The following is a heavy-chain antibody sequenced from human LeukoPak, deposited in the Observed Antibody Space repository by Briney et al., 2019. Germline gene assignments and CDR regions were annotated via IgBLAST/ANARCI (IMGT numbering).Heavy chain of an antibody. Sequence: GGSLRLSCAASGFALRSYTVTWVRQAPGKGLEWVSSISSTSAYIYYADSVKGRFTISRDNAKNSLYLQMNSLRAEDTAVYYCASLNVDTALDYFDYWGQGTLVTVSS. J-gene: IGHJ4*02. CDR2: ISSTSAYI. CDR3: ASLNVDTALDYFDY. D-gene: IGHD5-18*01. V-gene: IGHV3-21*01. CDR1: GFALRSYT.